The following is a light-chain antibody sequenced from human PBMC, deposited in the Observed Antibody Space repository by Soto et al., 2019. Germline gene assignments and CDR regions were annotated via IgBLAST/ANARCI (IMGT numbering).Light chain of an antibody. J-gene: IGKJ3*01. CDR1: QGSTSY. V-gene: IGKV1-9*01. Sequence: IRFTQSPFALSPSNGVRVTITCGASQGSTSYFAWYQQKPENAPKLLNYAASTSQSGVPSWFSGSASGTDSPLTISIEPEEDSINYYRQQSNCHRLTVGPGTKVDIK. CDR3: QQSNCHRLT. CDR2: AAS.